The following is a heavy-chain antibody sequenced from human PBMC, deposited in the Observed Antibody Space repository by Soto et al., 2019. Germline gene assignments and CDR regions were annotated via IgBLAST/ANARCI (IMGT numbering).Heavy chain of an antibody. V-gene: IGHV1-46*03. J-gene: IGHJ4*02. D-gene: IGHD5-12*01. CDR3: ARGGFFGFDYLIDY. Sequence: ASVNVSCKASTFSLRNCYMHWVRQAPGQGLEWMGIVKPYNRTKNAERFQGRVTMTRDTSTNTLYMELSSLTSEDTAVYYCARGGFFGFDYLIDYWGQGTLVTVSS. CDR2: VKPYNRT. CDR1: TFSLRNCY.